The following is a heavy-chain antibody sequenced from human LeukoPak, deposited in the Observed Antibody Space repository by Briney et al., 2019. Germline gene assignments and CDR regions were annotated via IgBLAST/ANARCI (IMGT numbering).Heavy chain of an antibody. V-gene: IGHV3-23*01. J-gene: IGHJ4*02. CDR2: ISGSGGST. CDR1: GFTFSSYV. CDR3: AKDLGYTWGDCFDY. D-gene: IGHD3-16*02. Sequence: GGSLRLSCAGSGFTFSSYVMSWVRQAPGKGLEWVSVISGSGGSTYYADSVKGRFTVSRDNSKNTLYLQMNSLRGEDTAVYYCAKDLGYTWGDCFDYWGQGTLVTVSS.